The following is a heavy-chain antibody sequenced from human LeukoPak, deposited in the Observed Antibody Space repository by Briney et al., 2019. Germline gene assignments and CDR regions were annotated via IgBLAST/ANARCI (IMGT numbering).Heavy chain of an antibody. CDR1: GFTFSSYA. D-gene: IGHD6-6*01. CDR3: AKTEYYFDF. Sequence: PGGSLRLSCAASGFTFSSYAMSWVRQAPGKGLEWVSAIGGSGGGTFYADSVKGRFTISRDNSKNTLFLQMNSLRAEDTAVYYCAKTEYYFDFWGQGTLVTVSS. CDR2: IGGSGGGT. V-gene: IGHV3-23*01. J-gene: IGHJ4*02.